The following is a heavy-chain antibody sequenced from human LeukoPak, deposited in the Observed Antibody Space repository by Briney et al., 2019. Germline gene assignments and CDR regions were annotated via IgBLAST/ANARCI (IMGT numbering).Heavy chain of an antibody. V-gene: IGHV4-39*01. D-gene: IGHD3-22*01. Sequence: PSESLSLTCSVSGGSVSSSSYYWGWIRQPPGKGREWIGRMDDSGRTYDNPSLKRRATMSVDTSTNQFSLKLMSVTATDTAVYYCARLLYDRSGYYWFDPWGQGTLVTVSS. CDR2: MDDSGRT. CDR1: GGSVSSSSYY. CDR3: ARLLYDRSGYYWFDP. J-gene: IGHJ5*02.